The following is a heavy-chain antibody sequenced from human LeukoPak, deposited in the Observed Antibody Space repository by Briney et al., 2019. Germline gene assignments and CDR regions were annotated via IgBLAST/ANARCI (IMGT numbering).Heavy chain of an antibody. CDR2: ISGSGGRT. Sequence: GGSLRLSCAASGFTFCSYAMSWVRQAPGKGMEWVSAISGSGGRTYYADTVKGRFTITKDNSKNTLYLQMNSVRAEDTAVYYCAKVRQFLDAFDIWGQGTMVTVSS. D-gene: IGHD2/OR15-2a*01. CDR1: GFTFCSYA. CDR3: AKVRQFLDAFDI. V-gene: IGHV3-23*01. J-gene: IGHJ3*02.